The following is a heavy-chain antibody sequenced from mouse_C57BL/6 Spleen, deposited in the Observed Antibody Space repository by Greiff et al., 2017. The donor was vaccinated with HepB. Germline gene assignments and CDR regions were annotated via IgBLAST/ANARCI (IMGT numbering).Heavy chain of an antibody. Sequence: VQLQQSGPELVKPGASVKISCKASGYAFSSSWMNWVKQRPGQGLEWIGDIYPGSGSTNYNEKFKSKATLTVDTSSSTAYMQLSSLTSEDSAVYYCARRLRRGYAMDYWGQGTSVTVSS. D-gene: IGHD2-4*01. CDR3: ARRLRRGYAMDY. CDR2: IYPGSGST. V-gene: IGHV1-55*01. CDR1: GYAFSSSW. J-gene: IGHJ4*01.